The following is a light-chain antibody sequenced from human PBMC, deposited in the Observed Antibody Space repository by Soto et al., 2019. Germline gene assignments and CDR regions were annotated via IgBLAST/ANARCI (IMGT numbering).Light chain of an antibody. CDR2: AAS. Sequence: DIQFTQSPSFLSASVGDRVTIPCRASQGISSYLAWYQQKPGKAPKLLIYAASTLQSGVPSRFSGSGSGTEFTLTISSLQPEDFATYYCQQFNSYPLTFGGGTKVDIK. V-gene: IGKV1-9*01. CDR1: QGISSY. CDR3: QQFNSYPLT. J-gene: IGKJ4*01.